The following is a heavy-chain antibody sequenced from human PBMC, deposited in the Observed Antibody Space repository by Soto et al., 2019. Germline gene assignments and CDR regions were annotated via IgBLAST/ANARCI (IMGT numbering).Heavy chain of an antibody. Sequence: SETLSLTCNMSGDPYSISTYSWSWIRQPPGKALQWIGFIYQSGVTSYNPSLASRVSISLDRSNNQCSLKLKSVTAADTAVYFCAGMPYTSGLRFDPWGPGTLVTVSS. CDR2: IYQSGVT. CDR3: AGMPYTSGLRFDP. J-gene: IGHJ5*02. CDR1: GDPYSISTYS. V-gene: IGHV4-30-2*01. D-gene: IGHD6-19*01.